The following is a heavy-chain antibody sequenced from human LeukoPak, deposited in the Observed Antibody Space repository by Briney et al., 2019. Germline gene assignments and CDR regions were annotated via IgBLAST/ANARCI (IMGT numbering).Heavy chain of an antibody. Sequence: GGSLRLSCAASGFTFSSYEMNWVRQAPGKGLEWVSAISSSGGSTYYADSVKGRFTISRDNSRNTLYLQMNSLRAEDTAVYYCARPFLWFGGLSGGFDYWGQGTLVTVSS. J-gene: IGHJ4*02. D-gene: IGHD3-10*01. V-gene: IGHV3-23*01. CDR3: ARPFLWFGGLSGGFDY. CDR1: GFTFSSYE. CDR2: ISSSGGST.